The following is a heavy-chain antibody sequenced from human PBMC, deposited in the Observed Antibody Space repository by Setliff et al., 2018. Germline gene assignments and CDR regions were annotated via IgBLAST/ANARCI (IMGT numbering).Heavy chain of an antibody. CDR3: AKDSSSSWSFDY. CDR2: IYASGTT. J-gene: IGHJ4*02. V-gene: IGHV4-61*09. CDR1: RGSISSGSYY. D-gene: IGHD6-13*01. Sequence: SETLSLTCTVSRGSISSGSYYWNWIRQPAGKELEWIGHIYASGTTTYNPSLKSRVTISLDTSKNQFSLKLSSVTAADTAVYYCAKDSSSSWSFDYWGQGTLVTVSS.